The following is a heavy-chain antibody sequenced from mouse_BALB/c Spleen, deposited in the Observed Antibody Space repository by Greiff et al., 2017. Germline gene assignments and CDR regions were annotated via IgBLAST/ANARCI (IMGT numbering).Heavy chain of an antibody. J-gene: IGHJ3*01. CDR3: ARSPDYDVEFAY. D-gene: IGHD2-4*01. CDR1: GFNIKDTY. CDR2: IDPANGNT. V-gene: IGHV14-3*02. Sequence: EVKLQESGAELVKPGASVKLSCTASGFNIKDTYMHWVKQRPEQGLEWIGRIDPANGNTKYDPKFQGKATITADTSSNTAYLQLSSLTSEDTAVYYCARSPDYDVEFAYWGQGTLVTVSA.